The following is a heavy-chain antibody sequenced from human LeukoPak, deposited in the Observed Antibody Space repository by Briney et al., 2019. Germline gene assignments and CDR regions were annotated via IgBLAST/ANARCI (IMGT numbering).Heavy chain of an antibody. CDR2: INPSGGST. V-gene: IGHV1-46*01. Sequence: GASVKVSCKASGGTFSSYAISWVRQAPGQGLEWMGIINPSGGSTSYAQKFQGRVTMTRDTSTSTVYMELSSLRSEDTAVYYCARDGITGTGEVPFDYWGQGTLVTVSS. J-gene: IGHJ4*02. CDR3: ARDGITGTGEVPFDY. CDR1: GGTFSSYA. D-gene: IGHD1/OR15-1a*01.